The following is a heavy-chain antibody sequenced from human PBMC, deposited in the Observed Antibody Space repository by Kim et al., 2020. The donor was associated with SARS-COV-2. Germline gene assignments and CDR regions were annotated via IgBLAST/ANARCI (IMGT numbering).Heavy chain of an antibody. CDR1: GGSFSGYY. D-gene: IGHD6-19*01. J-gene: IGHJ4*02. CDR2: INHSGST. CDR3: ARSDSSGWYHGY. V-gene: IGHV4-34*01. Sequence: SETLSLTCAVYGGSFSGYYWSWIRQPPGKGLEWIGEINHSGSTNYNPSLKSRVTISVDTSKNQFSLKLSSVTAADTAVYYCARSDSSGWYHGYWGQGTLVTVSS.